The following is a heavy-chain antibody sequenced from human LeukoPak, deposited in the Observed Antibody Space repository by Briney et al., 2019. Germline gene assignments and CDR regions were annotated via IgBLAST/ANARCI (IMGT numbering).Heavy chain of an antibody. V-gene: IGHV3-48*04. D-gene: IGHD3-22*01. Sequence: GGSLRLSCAASGLTFSSYSMNWVRQAPGKGLEWVSYISSSGSTIYYADSVKGRFTISGDNAKNSLYLQMNSLRAEDTAVYYCARGGSYDSSGYIDYWGQGTLVTVSS. J-gene: IGHJ4*02. CDR3: ARGGSYDSSGYIDY. CDR1: GLTFSSYS. CDR2: ISSSGSTI.